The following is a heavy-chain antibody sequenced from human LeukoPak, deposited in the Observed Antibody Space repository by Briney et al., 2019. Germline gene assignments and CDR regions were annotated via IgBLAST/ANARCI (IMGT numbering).Heavy chain of an antibody. CDR3: SGDNAAVPGGDY. CDR1: GFTFSSYG. D-gene: IGHD2-2*01. V-gene: IGHV3-7*01. CDR2: IKQDGSES. Sequence: GGSLRLSCAASGFTFSSYGMHWVRQAPGKGLEWVANIKQDGSESAYVASVKGRFTISRDNANNFLYLQMNNLRVEDAAVYYCSGDNAAVPGGDYWGQGGLVTVSS. J-gene: IGHJ4*02.